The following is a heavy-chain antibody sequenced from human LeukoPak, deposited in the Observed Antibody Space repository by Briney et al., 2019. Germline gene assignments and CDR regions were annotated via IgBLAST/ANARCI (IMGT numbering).Heavy chain of an antibody. CDR2: MSYDGSDK. CDR3: AKDEPGTYSPSDY. V-gene: IGHV3-30*18. CDR1: GFTFSNYA. J-gene: IGHJ4*02. Sequence: PGRSLRLSCAASGFTFSNYAMHWVRQAPGKGLEWVAFMSYDGSDKYYADSVKGRFTISRDNSKSTLYLQMNSLRAEDTAVYYCAKDEPGTYSPSDYWGQGTVDTVSS. D-gene: IGHD3-10*01.